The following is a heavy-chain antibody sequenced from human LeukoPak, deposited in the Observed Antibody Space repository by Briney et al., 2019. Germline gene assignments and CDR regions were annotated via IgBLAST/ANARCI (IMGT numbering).Heavy chain of an antibody. J-gene: IGHJ6*03. D-gene: IGHD3-3*01. V-gene: IGHV1-69*04. CDR1: GGTFSSYA. CDR3: ARGPLTIFGVARTGAYYYYYYMDV. CDR2: IIPILGIA. Sequence: GASVKVSCKASGGTFSSYAISWVRQAPGQGLEWTGRIIPILGIANYAQKFQGRVTITADKSTSTAYMELSSLRSEDTAVYYCARGPLTIFGVARTGAYYYYYYMDVWGKGTTVTVSS.